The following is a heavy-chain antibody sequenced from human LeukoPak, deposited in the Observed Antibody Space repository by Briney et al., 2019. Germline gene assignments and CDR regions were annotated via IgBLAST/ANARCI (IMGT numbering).Heavy chain of an antibody. D-gene: IGHD3-22*01. V-gene: IGHV4-59*01. CDR1: GGSISTYY. CDR3: ARVTGYVIEDYFDY. J-gene: IGHJ4*02. CDR2: MYYSGST. Sequence: SETLSLTCTVSGGSISTYYWSWIRQPPGKGLEWIGYMYYSGSTSYNPSLRSRVTISVDKSKNQFSLKLRSVTAADTAVYYCARVTGYVIEDYFDYWGQGTLVTVSS.